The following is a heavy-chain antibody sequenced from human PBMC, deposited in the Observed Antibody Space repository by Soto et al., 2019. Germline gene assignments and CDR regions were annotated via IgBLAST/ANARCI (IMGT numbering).Heavy chain of an antibody. J-gene: IGHJ1*01. CDR2: VSFDGTNK. CDR3: ANGDSSGFEYFQS. V-gene: IGHV3-30*18. Sequence: QVQLVESGGGVVQPGMTLRLSCTASGFTFSSHGMHWVRQAPGKGLEWVAVVSFDGTNKNYADSVRGRFPISRDNSKNTLYLQMSSLRAEDTAVYYCANGDSSGFEYFQSWGQGTLVTVSS. D-gene: IGHD3-22*01. CDR1: GFTFSSHG.